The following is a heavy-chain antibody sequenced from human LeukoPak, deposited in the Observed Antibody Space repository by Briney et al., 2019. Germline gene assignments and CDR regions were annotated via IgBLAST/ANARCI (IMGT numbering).Heavy chain of an antibody. D-gene: IGHD2-8*01. CDR3: VRDFPNTKPRFDW. Sequence: GGSLRLSCAASGFTFTSYNFHWVRQAPGKGRQWVGMILYDGNKKYEDSVKGRITISREKSKNTLYLQMISLRLEDTAVYFCVRDFPNTKPRFDWWGQGTLVTVSS. V-gene: IGHV3-30*03. CDR1: GFTFTSYN. CDR2: ILYDGNKK. J-gene: IGHJ4*02.